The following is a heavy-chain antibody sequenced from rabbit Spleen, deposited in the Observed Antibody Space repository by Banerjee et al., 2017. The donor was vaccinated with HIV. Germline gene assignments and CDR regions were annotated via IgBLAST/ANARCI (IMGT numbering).Heavy chain of an antibody. Sequence: QSLEESGGDLVKPGASLTLTCTPSGFSFSSSYWICWVRQAPGKGLEWIGCIGTVGPMTWSASWAKGRFTCSKTSSTTVTLQMTSLTVADTATYFCARDTGSSFSSYGMDLWGPGTLVTVS. V-gene: IGHV1S40*01. CDR3: ARDTGSSFSSYGMDL. D-gene: IGHD8-1*01. CDR1: GFSFSSSYW. CDR2: IGTVGPMT. J-gene: IGHJ6*01.